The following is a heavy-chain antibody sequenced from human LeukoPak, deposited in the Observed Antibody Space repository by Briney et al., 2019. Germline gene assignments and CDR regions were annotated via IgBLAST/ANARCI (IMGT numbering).Heavy chain of an antibody. D-gene: IGHD3-9*01. Sequence: SETLSLTCTVSGGSISSGGYYWSWIRQPPGKGLEWIGYIYYSGSTNYNPSLKSRVTISVDTSKNQFSLKLSSVTAADTAVYYCARERYHYGMDVWGQGTTVTVSS. J-gene: IGHJ6*02. CDR2: IYYSGST. V-gene: IGHV4-61*08. CDR3: ARERYHYGMDV. CDR1: GGSISSGGYY.